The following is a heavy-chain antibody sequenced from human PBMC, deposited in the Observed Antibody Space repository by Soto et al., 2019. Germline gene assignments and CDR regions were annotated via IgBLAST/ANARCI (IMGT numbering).Heavy chain of an antibody. CDR1: GYTFTGYY. V-gene: IGHV1-2*02. J-gene: IGHJ6*02. Sequence: GASVKVSCKASGYTFTGYYMHWVRQAPGQGLEWMGWINPNSGGTNYAQKFQGRVTMTRDTSISTAYMELSRLRSDDTAVYYCARDHYDILTGYYYYGMDVWGQGTTVTVSS. D-gene: IGHD3-9*01. CDR3: ARDHYDILTGYYYYGMDV. CDR2: INPNSGGT.